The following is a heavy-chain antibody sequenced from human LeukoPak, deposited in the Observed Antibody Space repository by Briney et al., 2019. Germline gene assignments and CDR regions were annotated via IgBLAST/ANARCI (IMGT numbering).Heavy chain of an antibody. D-gene: IGHD3-10*01. Sequence: PGGSLRLSCAASGFTFSSYWMHWVRQAPGKGLVWVSRINSDGSSTSYADSVKGRFTISRDNAKNTLYLQMNSLRAEDTAVYYCARDWWLAYYYGSGSYYKAAGYMDVWGKGTTVTISS. V-gene: IGHV3-74*01. J-gene: IGHJ6*03. CDR2: INSDGSST. CDR3: ARDWWLAYYYGSGSYYKAAGYMDV. CDR1: GFTFSSYW.